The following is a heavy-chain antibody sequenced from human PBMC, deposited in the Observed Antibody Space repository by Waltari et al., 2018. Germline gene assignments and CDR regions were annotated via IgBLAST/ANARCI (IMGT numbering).Heavy chain of an antibody. J-gene: IGHJ4*02. CDR2: IYYSGST. CDR1: GGSISSYY. Sequence: QVQLQESGPGLVKPSETLSLTCTVPGGSISSYYWSWIRQPPGKGLEWIGYIYYSGSTNYNPSLKSRVTISVDTSKNQFSLKLSSVTAADTAVYYCARAREHYDYWGQGTLVTVSS. CDR3: ARAREHYDY. V-gene: IGHV4-59*01.